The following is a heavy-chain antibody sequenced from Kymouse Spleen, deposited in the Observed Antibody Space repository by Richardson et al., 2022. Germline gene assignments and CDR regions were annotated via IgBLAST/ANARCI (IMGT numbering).Heavy chain of an antibody. CDR3: ARHVGDIVVVPAAYNWFDP. V-gene: IGHV4-39*01. CDR1: GGSISSSSYY. J-gene: IGHJ5*02. D-gene: IGHD2-2*02. Sequence: QLQLQESGPGLVKPSETLSLTCTVSGGSISSSSYYWGWIRQPPGKGLEWIGSIYYSGSTYYNPSLKSRVTISVDTSKNQFSLKLSSVTAADTAVYYCARHVGDIVVVPAAYNWFDPWGQGTLVTVSS. CDR2: IYYSGST.